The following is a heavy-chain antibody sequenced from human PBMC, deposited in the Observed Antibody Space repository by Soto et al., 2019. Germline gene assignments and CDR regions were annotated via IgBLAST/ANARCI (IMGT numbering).Heavy chain of an antibody. V-gene: IGHV5-51*01. D-gene: IGHD2-15*01. CDR1: GYSFTSYW. J-gene: IGHJ3*02. CDR2: IYPGDSDT. CDR3: ATRYCSGGSCYSGSGAFDI. Sequence: GESLKISCKGSGYSFTSYWIGWVRQMPGKGLEWMGIIYPGDSDTRYSPSFQGQVTISADKSISTAYLQWSSLKASDTAMYYCATRYCSGGSCYSGSGAFDIWGQGTMVTVSS.